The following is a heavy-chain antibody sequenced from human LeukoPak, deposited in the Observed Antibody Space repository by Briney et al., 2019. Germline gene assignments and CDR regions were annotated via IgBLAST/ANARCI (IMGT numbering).Heavy chain of an antibody. CDR3: ARGDASGRPAIAFDS. J-gene: IGHJ4*02. D-gene: IGHD1-26*01. V-gene: IGHV4-59*01. CDR2: FHDSEST. CDR1: GGSISSNY. Sequence: SETLSLTCNVPGGSISSNYWSWLRQPPGKGLEWIGYFHDSESTNYNPSLKSRVSISVDTSKKQVSLKRSSVTDADTDVYYCARGDASGRPAIAFDSWGQGTLVTVSS.